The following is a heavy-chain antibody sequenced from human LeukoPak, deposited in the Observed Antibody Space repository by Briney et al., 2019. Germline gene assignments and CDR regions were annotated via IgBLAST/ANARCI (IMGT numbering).Heavy chain of an antibody. CDR2: ISSSSSYI. V-gene: IGHV3-21*01. D-gene: IGHD2-2*01. CDR3: ARVMRGEPAAIGAFDI. CDR1: GFTFSSYS. J-gene: IGHJ3*02. Sequence: GGSLRLSCAASGFTFSSYSMNWVRQAPGKGLEWVSSISSSSSYIYYADSVKGRFTISRDNAKNSLYLQMNSLRAEDTAVYYCARVMRGEPAAIGAFDIWGQGTMVTVSS.